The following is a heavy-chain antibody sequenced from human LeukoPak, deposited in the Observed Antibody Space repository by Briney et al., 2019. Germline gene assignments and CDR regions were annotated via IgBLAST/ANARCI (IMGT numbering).Heavy chain of an antibody. V-gene: IGHV4-59*01. Sequence: SETLSLTCTVSGGSISSYYWSWIRQPPGKGLEWIGYIYYSGSTNYNPSLKSRVTISVDTSKNQFSLKLSSVTAADTAVYYCARMSWGFSKYYFDYWGQGTLVTVSS. CDR3: ARMSWGFSKYYFDY. J-gene: IGHJ4*02. D-gene: IGHD2/OR15-2a*01. CDR2: IYYSGST. CDR1: GGSISSYY.